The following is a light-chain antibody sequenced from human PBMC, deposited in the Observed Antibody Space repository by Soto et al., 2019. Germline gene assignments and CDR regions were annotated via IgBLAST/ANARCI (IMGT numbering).Light chain of an antibody. CDR2: GAS. V-gene: IGKV3-15*01. Sequence: EIVMTQFPATLSVSPGERAILSCRASESISSKLAWYQQKPGQAPRLLIYGASTRASGIPGRFSGSGSGTEFTLTISRLEPEDFAVYYCQQYGSSPYTFGQGTKLEIK. CDR3: QQYGSSPYT. J-gene: IGKJ2*01. CDR1: ESISSK.